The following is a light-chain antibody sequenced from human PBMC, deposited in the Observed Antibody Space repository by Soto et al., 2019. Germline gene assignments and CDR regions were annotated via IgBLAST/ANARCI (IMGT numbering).Light chain of an antibody. J-gene: IGKJ1*01. Sequence: EVVMKQSPATLSVSPGEGATLSCRASQSVTSNLGWYQQRPGQAPRLLIYGASTRATGVPARFSGSGSGTEFTLTVTSLQSEDFAVYYCQQYSNWPRTFGQGTKVEVK. CDR1: QSVTSN. V-gene: IGKV3-15*01. CDR3: QQYSNWPRT. CDR2: GAS.